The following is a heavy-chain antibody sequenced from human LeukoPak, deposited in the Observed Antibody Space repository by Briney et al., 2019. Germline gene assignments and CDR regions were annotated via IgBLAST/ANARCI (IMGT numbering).Heavy chain of an antibody. D-gene: IGHD1-14*01. CDR3: ARESVGIIDY. J-gene: IGHJ4*02. Sequence: ASVKVSCKASGGTFSSYAISWVRQAPGQGLEWMGRIIPMFGTANYAQKFQGRVTITTDESTSTAYMELSSLRSEDTAVYYCARESVGIIDYWGQGTLVTVSS. CDR1: GGTFSSYA. V-gene: IGHV1-69*05. CDR2: IIPMFGTA.